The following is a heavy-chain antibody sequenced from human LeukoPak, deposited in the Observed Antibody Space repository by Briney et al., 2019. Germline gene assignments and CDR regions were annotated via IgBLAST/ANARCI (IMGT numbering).Heavy chain of an antibody. CDR3: AKNRMELQAFDI. V-gene: IGHV3-30*18. CDR2: ISYDGSNK. J-gene: IGHJ3*02. Sequence: GGSLRLSCAASGFTFSSYGMHWVRQAPGKGLEWVAVISYDGSNKYYADSVKGRFTISRDNSKNTLYLQMNSLRAEDTAVYYCAKNRMELQAFDIWGQGTMVTVSS. D-gene: IGHD1-26*01. CDR1: GFTFSSYG.